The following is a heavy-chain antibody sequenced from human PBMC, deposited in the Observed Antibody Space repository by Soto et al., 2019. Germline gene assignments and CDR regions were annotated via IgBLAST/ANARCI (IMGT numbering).Heavy chain of an antibody. V-gene: IGHV3-30*18. D-gene: IGHD3-3*01. Sequence: GGSLRLSCAASGFTFSSYGMHWVRQAPGKGLEWVAVISYDGSNKYYADSVKGRFTISRDNSKNMLYLQMNSLRAEDTAVYYCAKDSSPGRYDFWSGYYIPSPYYFDYWGQGTLVTVSS. J-gene: IGHJ4*02. CDR2: ISYDGSNK. CDR1: GFTFSSYG. CDR3: AKDSSPGRYDFWSGYYIPSPYYFDY.